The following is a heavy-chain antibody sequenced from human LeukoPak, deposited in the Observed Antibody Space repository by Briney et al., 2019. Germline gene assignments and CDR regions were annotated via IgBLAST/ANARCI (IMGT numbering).Heavy chain of an antibody. V-gene: IGHV3-53*05. D-gene: IGHD3-10*01. CDR2: IYSGDRGGKT. Sequence: GGSLRLSCAASGFTVSNNFMNWVRQAPGKGLEWVSVIYSGDRGGKTYYADSVKGRFTISRDNSENTLYLQMNSLRAEDTAVYYCAKTGMVYYYYYMDVWGKGTTVTISS. CDR3: AKTGMVYYYYYMDV. CDR1: GFTVSNNF. J-gene: IGHJ6*03.